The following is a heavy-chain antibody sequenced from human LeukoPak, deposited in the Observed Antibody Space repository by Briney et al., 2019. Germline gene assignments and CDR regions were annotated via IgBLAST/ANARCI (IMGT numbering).Heavy chain of an antibody. CDR1: GFTFSSYG. J-gene: IGHJ4*02. CDR2: ISYDGSNK. D-gene: IGHD6-19*01. Sequence: GGSLRLSCAASGFTFSSYGMNWVRQAPGKGLEWVAVISYDGSNKYYADSVKGRFTISRDNSKNTLYLQMNSLRAEDTAVYYCSKDLAAVAASGFTWFFDFWGQGTLVTVSS. CDR3: SKDLAAVAASGFTWFFDF. V-gene: IGHV3-30*18.